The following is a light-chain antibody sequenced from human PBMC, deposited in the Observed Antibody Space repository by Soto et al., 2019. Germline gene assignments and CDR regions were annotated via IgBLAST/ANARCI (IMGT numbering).Light chain of an antibody. V-gene: IGKV3-11*01. Sequence: IVLTQSPGTVSLSPGERATLSCRASQSVSSYLAWYQQKPGQAPRLLIYDASNSATGIPARFSGSGSGTDFTLTISSLEPEDFAVYFCQQRSNWPRTFGQGTKVEIK. CDR2: DAS. CDR3: QQRSNWPRT. J-gene: IGKJ1*01. CDR1: QSVSSY.